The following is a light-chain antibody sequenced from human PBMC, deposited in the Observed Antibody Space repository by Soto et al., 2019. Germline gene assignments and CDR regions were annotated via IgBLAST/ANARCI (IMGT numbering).Light chain of an antibody. CDR3: QQYSNWPPEYT. Sequence: EIVMTQSPATLSVSSGERATLSCRASRNVYTNLAWYQQRPGQAPRLLIYGASTRATDIPGRFSGSGSGTESTPTISGLQSEDVAVYYCQQYSNWPPEYTFGQGTKLEI. CDR1: RNVYTN. CDR2: GAS. J-gene: IGKJ2*01. V-gene: IGKV3-15*01.